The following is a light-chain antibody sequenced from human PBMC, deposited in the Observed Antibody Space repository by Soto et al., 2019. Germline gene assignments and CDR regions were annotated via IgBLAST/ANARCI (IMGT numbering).Light chain of an antibody. V-gene: IGKV2-28*01. J-gene: IGKJ4*01. CDR3: VQARQAPPA. CDR1: QSLLRSDGYSS. Sequence: DIVMTQSPGSLPVTPGESAFISCRSSQSLLRSDGYSSWDWYRQKSGQSPQLLIHLGSIPVPGVPDRFSGSGSGTDFTLKITRVEADDVGIYYCVQARQAPPAFVGGTRVEVK. CDR2: LGS.